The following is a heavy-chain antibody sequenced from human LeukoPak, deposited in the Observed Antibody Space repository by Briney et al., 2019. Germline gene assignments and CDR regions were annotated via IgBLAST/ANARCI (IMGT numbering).Heavy chain of an antibody. D-gene: IGHD2/OR15-2a*01. CDR2: IYYSGST. Sequence: SETLSLTCTVSGGSINSNNYYWSWIRQPPGKGLEWIGYIYYSGSTNYNPSLKSRVTISVDTSKNQFSLKLSSVTAADTAVYYCARDRDPLSSGYGMDVWGQGTTVTVSS. CDR3: ARDRDPLSSGYGMDV. CDR1: GGSINSNNYY. J-gene: IGHJ6*02. V-gene: IGHV4-61*01.